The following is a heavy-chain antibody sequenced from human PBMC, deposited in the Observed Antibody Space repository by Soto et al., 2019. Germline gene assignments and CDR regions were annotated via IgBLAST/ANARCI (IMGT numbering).Heavy chain of an antibody. CDR2: IIPKLGSA. Sequence: QVQLVQSGAEMKKPGSSVQVSCKASGGGNLRDYRTTWVRQAPGQGLEWMGGIIPKLGSANYAQNFQGRVKITADESTGTVNLELRSLRSEDTAVYYRARGGDAYNFGAVYWGQGSPVTVSS. CDR3: ARGGDAYNFGAVY. D-gene: IGHD2-21*01. J-gene: IGHJ4*02. V-gene: IGHV1-69*01. CDR1: GGGNLRDYR.